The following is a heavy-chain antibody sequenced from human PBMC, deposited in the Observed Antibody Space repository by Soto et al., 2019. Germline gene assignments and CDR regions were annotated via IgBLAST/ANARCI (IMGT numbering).Heavy chain of an antibody. Sequence: QITLKESGPTLVKPTQTLTLTCTFSGFSLSTSGVGVGWIRQPPGKALEWLAVINCDDSKTYSPPLKSRLTITEDTSRDHAVLTTTNMDPVATATFYSAHKGSGIRAIDCWGEGALVTVSS. V-gene: IGHV2-5*02. CDR3: AHKGSGIRAIDC. CDR1: GFSLSTSGVG. J-gene: IGHJ4*02. CDR2: INCDDSK. D-gene: IGHD3-10*01.